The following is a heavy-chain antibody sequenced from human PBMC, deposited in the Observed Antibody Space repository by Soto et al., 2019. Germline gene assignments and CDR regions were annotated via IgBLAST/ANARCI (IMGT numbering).Heavy chain of an antibody. CDR3: ARGAATVTPGWFDP. J-gene: IGHJ5*02. D-gene: IGHD4-17*01. V-gene: IGHV4-38-2*01. CDR1: GYSISSGYY. CDR2: IYHSGST. Sequence: SETRSLTWAVSGYSISSGYYWGFIRQTPGKGREWIASIYHSGSTYYNPSLKSRVTISVDTSKNQFSLKLTSVTAADTAVYYCARGAATVTPGWFDPWGQGIMVTVSS.